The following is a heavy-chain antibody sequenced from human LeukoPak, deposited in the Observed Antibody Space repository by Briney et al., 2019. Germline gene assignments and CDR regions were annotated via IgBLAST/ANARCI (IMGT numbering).Heavy chain of an antibody. V-gene: IGHV3-48*03. CDR1: GFTFSDYE. CDR2: ISTSGSTT. J-gene: IGHJ4*02. D-gene: IGHD3-10*02. CDR3: ARGALHVFDD. Sequence: GGSLRLSCAASGFTFSDYEINWLRHAPGKGLEWLSCISTSGSTTYYADSVKGRFTISRDNAKNSLFLQMNTLTAEDTAVYYCARGALHVFDDWGQGTPVTVSS.